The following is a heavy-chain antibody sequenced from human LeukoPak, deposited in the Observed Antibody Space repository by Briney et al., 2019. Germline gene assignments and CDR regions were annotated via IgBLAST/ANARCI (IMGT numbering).Heavy chain of an antibody. D-gene: IGHD6-19*01. CDR2: ISYDGSNK. J-gene: IGHJ4*02. CDR3: ARDRSSGYTLDY. CDR1: GFTFSSYA. Sequence: GGSLRLSCAASGFTFSSYAMHWVRQAPGKGPEWMAVISYDGSNKYYADSVKGRFTISRDNSKNTLYLQMNSLRAEDTAVYYCARDRSSGYTLDYWGQGTLVTVSS. V-gene: IGHV3-30-3*01.